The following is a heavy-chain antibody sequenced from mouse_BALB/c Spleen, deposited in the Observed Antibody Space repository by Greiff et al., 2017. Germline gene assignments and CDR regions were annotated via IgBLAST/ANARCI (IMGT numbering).Heavy chain of an antibody. CDR2: INPSTGYT. CDR3: ATTVVAPGGDY. Sequence: VQLQQSGAELAKPGASVKMSCKASGYTFTSYWMHWVKQRPGQGLEWIGYINPSTGYTEYNQKFKDKATLTADKSSSTAYMQLSSLTSEDSAVYYGATTVVAPGGDYWGQGTSVTVSS. V-gene: IGHV1-7*01. D-gene: IGHD1-1*01. CDR1: GYTFTSYW. J-gene: IGHJ4*01.